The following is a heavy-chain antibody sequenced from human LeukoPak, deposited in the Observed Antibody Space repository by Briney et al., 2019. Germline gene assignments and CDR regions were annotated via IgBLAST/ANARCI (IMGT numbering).Heavy chain of an antibody. CDR3: AMGVGAPEDLAVAADFDY. CDR1: GFTFSSHG. Sequence: GGTLRLSCAASGFTFSSHGMSWVRQAPGKGLEWVSGISGSGGSTYYADSVKGRFTISRDNSKNTLYLQMNSLRSEDTAVYYCAMGVGAPEDLAVAADFDYWGQGTLVTVSS. D-gene: IGHD6-19*01. J-gene: IGHJ4*02. V-gene: IGHV3-23*01. CDR2: ISGSGGST.